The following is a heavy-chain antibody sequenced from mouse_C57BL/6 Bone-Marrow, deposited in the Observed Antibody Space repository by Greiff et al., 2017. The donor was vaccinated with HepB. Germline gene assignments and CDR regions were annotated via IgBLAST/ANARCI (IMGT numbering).Heavy chain of an antibody. CDR3: ARSLDSSGYVEDY. CDR1: GYSITSGYY. Sequence: EVKLMESGPGLVKPSQSLSLTCSVTGYSITSGYYWNWIRQFPGNKLEWMGYISYDGSNNYNPSLKNRISITRDTSKNQFFLKLNSVTTEDTATYYCARSLDSSGYVEDYWGQGTTLTVSS. V-gene: IGHV3-6*01. D-gene: IGHD3-2*02. J-gene: IGHJ2*01. CDR2: ISYDGSN.